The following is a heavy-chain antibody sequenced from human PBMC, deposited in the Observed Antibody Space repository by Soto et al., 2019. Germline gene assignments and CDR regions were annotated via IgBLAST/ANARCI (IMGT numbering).Heavy chain of an antibody. CDR2: ISGGGDTT. D-gene: IGHD3-10*01. J-gene: IGHJ4*02. V-gene: IGHV3-23*01. CDR3: AKGRGGSGSLTPRVDF. Sequence: EVQLLESGGGLVQPGGSLRLSCAASGFTFNNYAMTWVRQAPGKGLEXXPAISGGGDTTSYADSVKGRFTVSRDGSKNTLYLQMSSLRAEDTALYYCAKGRGGSGSLTPRVDFWGQGTLVTVSS. CDR1: GFTFNNYA.